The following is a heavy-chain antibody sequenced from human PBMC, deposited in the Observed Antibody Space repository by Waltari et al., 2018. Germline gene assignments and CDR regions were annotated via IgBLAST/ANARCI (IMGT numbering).Heavy chain of an antibody. D-gene: IGHD5-12*01. V-gene: IGHV4-39*07. CDR3: ARGEPVEMATIT. CDR2: IYYSGTT. CDR1: GGSISSGDTY. Sequence: QLQLKESGPGLLRPSETLSLNCSVSGGSISSGDTYWGWIRQSPGKGLEWIGSIYYSGTTYYNPSLKSRVTISVDTSKNQFSLKLSSVTAADTAVYYCARGEPVEMATITWGQGTLVTVSS. J-gene: IGHJ4*02.